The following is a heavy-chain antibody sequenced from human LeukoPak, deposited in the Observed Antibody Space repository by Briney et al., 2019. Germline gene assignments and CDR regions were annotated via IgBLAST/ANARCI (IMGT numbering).Heavy chain of an antibody. V-gene: IGHV3-23*01. CDR2: VDGGGGGT. D-gene: IGHD6-13*01. CDR1: GFTLSSYA. Sequence: GGSLRLSCAASGFTLSSYAMTWVRQAPGRGLEWVSSVDGGGGGTYYADSVKGRFTISRDNSKDTLYLQMNGLRAEDTAVYFCAKQSAGSAAWYSLHYDFWGQGTLVTVSS. CDR3: AKQSAGSAAWYSLHYDF. J-gene: IGHJ4*02.